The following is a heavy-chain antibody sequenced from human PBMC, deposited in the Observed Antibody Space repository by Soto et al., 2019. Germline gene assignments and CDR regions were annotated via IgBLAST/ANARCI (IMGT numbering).Heavy chain of an antibody. V-gene: IGHV6-1*01. Sequence: SQTLSLTCAISGDSVSSDSAAWNWIRQSPSRGLEWLGRTYYRSKWKYDYAVSVKSRISINPDTSKNQFSLQLKSVTPEDTAVYYCARDFHYGDYVPYDFWGQGSLVTVSS. J-gene: IGHJ4*02. CDR2: TYYRSKWKY. CDR1: GDSVSSDSAA. CDR3: ARDFHYGDYVPYDF. D-gene: IGHD4-17*01.